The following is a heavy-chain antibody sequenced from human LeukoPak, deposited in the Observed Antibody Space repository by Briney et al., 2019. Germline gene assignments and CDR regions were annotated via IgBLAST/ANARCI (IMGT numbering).Heavy chain of an antibody. CDR2: TRNKANSYTT. CDR3: ARVVAARTNWFDP. D-gene: IGHD2-15*01. Sequence: PGGSLRLSCAASGFTFSDHYMDWVRQAPGKGLEWVGRTRNKANSYTTEYAASVKGRFTISRDDSKNSLYLQMNSLKTEDTAVYYCARVVAARTNWFDPWGQGTLVTVSS. V-gene: IGHV3-72*01. J-gene: IGHJ5*02. CDR1: GFTFSDHY.